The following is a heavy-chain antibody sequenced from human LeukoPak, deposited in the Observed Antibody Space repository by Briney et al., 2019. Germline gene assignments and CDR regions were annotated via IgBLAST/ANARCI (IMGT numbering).Heavy chain of an antibody. V-gene: IGHV1-2*02. D-gene: IGHD1-1*01. CDR1: GYTFNIHD. CDR2: INSNSGAT. CDR3: ARETTEADDY. Sequence: ASVKVSCKASGYTFNIHDIHWVRQAPGQGLEWVGWINSNSGATQYAQKFQSRVIMTTDTSITTVYMELSRLTSDDTAVYYCARETTEADDYWGQGTLVTVSS. J-gene: IGHJ4*02.